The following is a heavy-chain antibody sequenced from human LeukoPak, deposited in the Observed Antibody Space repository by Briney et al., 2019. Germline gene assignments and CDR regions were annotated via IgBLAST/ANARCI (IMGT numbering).Heavy chain of an antibody. V-gene: IGHV3-33*01. CDR3: ARDSHYYDPGGYYSRGEYYHHGMDA. Sequence: QPGRSLRLSCAASGFTFSSYGMHWVRQAPGKGLEWVAVIWYDGSNKYYADSVKGRFTISRDNSKNTLYLQMNSLRAEDTAVYYCARDSHYYDPGGYYSRGEYYHHGMDAWGQGTTVTASS. CDR2: IWYDGSNK. CDR1: GFTFSSYG. J-gene: IGHJ6*02. D-gene: IGHD3-22*01.